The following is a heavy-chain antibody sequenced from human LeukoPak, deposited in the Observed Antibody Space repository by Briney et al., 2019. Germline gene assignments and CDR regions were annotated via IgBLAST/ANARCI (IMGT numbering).Heavy chain of an antibody. CDR3: ARGGSSKRGYNWFDP. V-gene: IGHV3-21*01. J-gene: IGHJ5*02. D-gene: IGHD1-26*01. Sequence: GGSLRLSCAASGFTFSSYSMNWVRQAPGKGLEWVSSISSSSSCIYYADSLKGRFTISRDNAKNSLYLQMNSLRAEDTAVYYCARGGSSKRGYNWFDPWGQGTLVTVSS. CDR2: ISSSSSCI. CDR1: GFTFSSYS.